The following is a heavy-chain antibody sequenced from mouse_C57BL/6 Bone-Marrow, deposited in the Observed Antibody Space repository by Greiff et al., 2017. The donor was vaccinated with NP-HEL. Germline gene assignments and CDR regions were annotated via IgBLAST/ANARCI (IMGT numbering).Heavy chain of an antibody. CDR3: ARVFYGSSYGWFAY. V-gene: IGHV5-4*01. J-gene: IGHJ3*01. D-gene: IGHD1-1*01. CDR1: GFTFSSYA. Sequence: EVHLVESGGGLVKPGGSLKLSCAASGFTFSSYAMSWVRQTPEKRLEGVATISDGGSYTYYPDHVKGRFTISIDNAKNNLYLQMSHLKSEDTAMYDCARVFYGSSYGWFAYWGKGTLVTVSA. CDR2: ISDGGSYT.